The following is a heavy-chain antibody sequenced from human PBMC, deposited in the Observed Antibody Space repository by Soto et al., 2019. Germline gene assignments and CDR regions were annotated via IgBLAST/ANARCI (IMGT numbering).Heavy chain of an antibody. Sequence: ASVKVSCKDSRYTFTGHCMHRVRQAPGAGLEWMGWINPNSGGTNNAQTFQGWGTMTRDTSISTAYMELSRLRSDDTAVYYCAREYSGYDSNWFDPWGQGTLVTVSS. CDR1: RYTFTGHC. CDR2: INPNSGGT. J-gene: IGHJ5*02. V-gene: IGHV1-2*04. D-gene: IGHD5-12*01. CDR3: AREYSGYDSNWFDP.